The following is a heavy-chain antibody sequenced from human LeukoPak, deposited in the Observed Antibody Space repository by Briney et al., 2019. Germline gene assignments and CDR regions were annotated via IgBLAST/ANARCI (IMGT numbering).Heavy chain of an antibody. CDR3: AKEITLTTAYFDY. V-gene: IGHV3-23*01. J-gene: IGHJ4*02. Sequence: PGGSLRLSCVASGFTFSKYDMSWVRQAPGKGLEWVSGISDSGDQTYYADSVRARFTISRDNSKNTLYLQANSLRAEDTALYYCAKEITLTTAYFDYWGQGTLVTVSS. CDR1: GFTFSKYD. CDR2: ISDSGDQT. D-gene: IGHD4-17*01.